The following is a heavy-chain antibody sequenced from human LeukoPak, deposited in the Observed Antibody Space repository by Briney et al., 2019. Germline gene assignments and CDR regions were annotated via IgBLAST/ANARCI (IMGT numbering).Heavy chain of an antibody. D-gene: IGHD1-26*01. J-gene: IGHJ5*02. Sequence: GASVKVSCKASGYTFTSYGISWVRQAPGQGLEWMGWISAYSGNTNYAQKLQGRVTMTTDTSTSTAYMELRSLRSDDTAVYYCARDLVGGSLNNWFDPWGQGTLVTVSS. CDR3: ARDLVGGSLNNWFDP. CDR2: ISAYSGNT. V-gene: IGHV1-18*01. CDR1: GYTFTSYG.